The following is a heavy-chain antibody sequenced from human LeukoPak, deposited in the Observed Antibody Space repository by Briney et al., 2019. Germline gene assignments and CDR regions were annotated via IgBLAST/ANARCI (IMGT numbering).Heavy chain of an antibody. V-gene: IGHV3-33*01. D-gene: IGHD2-8*01. CDR3: ARDRHCVNGVCHSPPGMDV. CDR2: IWFDKNQ. CDR1: GFILNDYG. J-gene: IGHJ6*02. Sequence: PGGSLTLSCAASGFILNDYGMHWLRHAPGKGLEWVADIWFDKNQHFADSVKGRFAISRDNSKNTVYLQINSLRAEDTAVYYGARDRHCVNGVCHSPPGMDVWGQGTTVTVSS.